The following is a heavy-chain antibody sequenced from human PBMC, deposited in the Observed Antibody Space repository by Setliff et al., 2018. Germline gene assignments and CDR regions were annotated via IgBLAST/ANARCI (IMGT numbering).Heavy chain of an antibody. Sequence: ETLSLTCTVSGGSISPYFWSWVRQAPEKGLEWVSVTYASGATNYADSVKGRFTISRDNSKNTLYLQMNSLTAEDTAVYYCANGMFYDFWSNYPYYFGMDVWGQGTTVTVSS. J-gene: IGHJ6*02. CDR1: GGSISPYF. CDR3: ANGMFYDFWSNYPYYFGMDV. V-gene: IGHV3-53*01. CDR2: TYASGAT. D-gene: IGHD3-3*01.